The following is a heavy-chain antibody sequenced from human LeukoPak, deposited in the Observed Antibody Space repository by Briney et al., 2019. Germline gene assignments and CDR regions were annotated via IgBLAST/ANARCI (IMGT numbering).Heavy chain of an antibody. CDR1: GGSFSGYY. CDR2: INHSGST. D-gene: IGHD7-27*01. J-gene: IGHJ4*02. V-gene: IGHV4-34*01. CDR3: ARAIRAGDPAVDY. Sequence: SETLSLTCAVYGGSFSGYYWSWIRQPPGKGLEWIGEINHSGSTNYNPSLKSRVTISVDTSKNQFSLKLSSVTAADTAVYYCARAIRAGDPAVDYWGQGTLVTVSS.